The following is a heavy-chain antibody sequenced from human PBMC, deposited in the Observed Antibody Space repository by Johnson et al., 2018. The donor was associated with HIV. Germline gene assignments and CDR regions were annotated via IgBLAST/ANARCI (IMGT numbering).Heavy chain of an antibody. V-gene: IGHV3-66*01. CDR3: AKWSIVGATFSDAFDI. CDR2: IYSGGST. D-gene: IGHD1-26*01. CDR1: GFTFDEYD. Sequence: VQLVESGGGVVQPGRSLRLSCAASGFTFDEYDMSWVRQAPGKGLEWVSVIYSGGSTYYADSVKGRFTISRDNSKNTLYLQMNSLRAEDTAVYYCAKWSIVGATFSDAFDIWGQGTMVTVSS. J-gene: IGHJ3*02.